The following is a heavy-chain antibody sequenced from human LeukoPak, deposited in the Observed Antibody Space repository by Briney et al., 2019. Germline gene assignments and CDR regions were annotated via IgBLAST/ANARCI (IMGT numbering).Heavy chain of an antibody. CDR1: GYSIRNGYF. CDR3: ARLEITFGGVIAA. D-gene: IGHD3-16*02. Sequence: SETLSLTCTVSGYSIRNGYFWGWVRQSPGKGLEGIGNIHQSGRTSYNPSLQSRVTISVDTSKNQFSLKLSSVTAADTAVYYCARLEITFGGVIAAWGQGTLVTVSS. V-gene: IGHV4-38-2*02. CDR2: IHQSGRT. J-gene: IGHJ5*02.